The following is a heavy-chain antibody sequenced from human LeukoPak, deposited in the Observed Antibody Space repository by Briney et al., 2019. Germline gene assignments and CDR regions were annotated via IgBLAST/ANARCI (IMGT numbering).Heavy chain of an antibody. CDR3: ARVEMATTSDAFDI. CDR1: GFTFSSYS. J-gene: IGHJ3*02. V-gene: IGHV3-48*01. Sequence: GGSLRLSCAASGFTFSSYSMNRVRQAPGKGLEWVSYISSSSSTIYYADSVKGRFTISRDNAKNSLCLQMNSLRAEDTAVYYCARVEMATTSDAFDIWGQGTMVTVSS. CDR2: ISSSSSTI. D-gene: IGHD5-24*01.